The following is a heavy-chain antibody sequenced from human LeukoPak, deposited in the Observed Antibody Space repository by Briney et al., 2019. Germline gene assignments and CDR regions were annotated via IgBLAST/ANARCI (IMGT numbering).Heavy chain of an antibody. V-gene: IGHV4-59*11. D-gene: IGHD6-13*01. CDR3: AKGGASSLALDY. J-gene: IGHJ4*02. CDR2: ISFTGST. Sequence: SETLSLTCSVSDASNISHYWSWKRQPPGKGLEWIGLISFTGSTNYNPSLKSRVTTSVDTSKNQFCLKVSSVTAADTAVYYCAKGGASSLALDYCGQGILVTVSS. CDR1: DASNISHY.